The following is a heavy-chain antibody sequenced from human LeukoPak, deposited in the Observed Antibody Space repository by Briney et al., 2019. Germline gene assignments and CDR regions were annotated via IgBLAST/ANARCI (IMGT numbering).Heavy chain of an antibody. CDR2: ISSSGSTI. CDR1: GFTFSSYE. Sequence: GGSLRLSCAASGFTFSSYEMNWVRQAPGKGLEWVSYISSSGSTIYYADSVKGRFTISRDNSKNTLYLQMNSLRAEDTAVYYCARDAHGDYGGYFDYWGQGTLVTVSS. D-gene: IGHD4-17*01. J-gene: IGHJ4*02. CDR3: ARDAHGDYGGYFDY. V-gene: IGHV3-48*03.